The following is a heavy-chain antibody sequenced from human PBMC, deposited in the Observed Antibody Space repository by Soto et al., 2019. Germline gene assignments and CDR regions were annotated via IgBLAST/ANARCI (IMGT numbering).Heavy chain of an antibody. V-gene: IGHV4-39*01. J-gene: IGHJ4*02. CDR1: GGSISSSSYY. Sequence: PSATLSLTCTVSGGSISSSSYYWGWIRQPPGKGLEWIGSIYYSGSTYYNPSLKSRVTISVDTSKNQFSLKLSSVTAADTAVYYCARRTYCGGDCYSFTDYWGQGTLVTVSS. D-gene: IGHD2-21*02. CDR3: ARRTYCGGDCYSFTDY. CDR2: IYYSGST.